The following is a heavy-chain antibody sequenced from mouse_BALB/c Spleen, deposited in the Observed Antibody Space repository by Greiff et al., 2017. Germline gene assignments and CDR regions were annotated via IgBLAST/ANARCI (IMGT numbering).Heavy chain of an antibody. D-gene: IGHD4-1*01. CDR3: ARETVSYAMDY. Sequence: EVQGVESGGGLVQPGGSRKLSCAASGFTFSSYAMSWVRQSPEKRLEWVAEISSGGSYTYYPDTVTGRFTISRDNAKNTLYLEMSSLRSEDTAMYYCARETVSYAMDYWGQGTSVTVSS. CDR1: GFTFSSYA. V-gene: IGHV5-9-4*01. CDR2: ISSGGSYT. J-gene: IGHJ4*01.